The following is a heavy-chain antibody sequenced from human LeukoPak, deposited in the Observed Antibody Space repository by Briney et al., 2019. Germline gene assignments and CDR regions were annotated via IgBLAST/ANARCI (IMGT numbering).Heavy chain of an antibody. CDR3: ARGVDYYDSSGYPFL. Sequence: SVKVSCKASGGTLSSYAISRVRQAPGQGLEWMGRIIPILGIANYAQKFQGRVTITADKSTSTAYMELSSLRSEDTAVYYCARGVDYYDSSGYPFLWGQGTLVTVSS. D-gene: IGHD3-22*01. CDR2: IIPILGIA. CDR1: GGTLSSYA. V-gene: IGHV1-69*04. J-gene: IGHJ4*02.